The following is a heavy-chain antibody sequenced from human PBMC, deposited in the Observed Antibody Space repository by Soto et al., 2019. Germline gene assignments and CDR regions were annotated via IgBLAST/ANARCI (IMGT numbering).Heavy chain of an antibody. CDR1: GGSFSGYY. D-gene: IGHD3-10*01. J-gene: IGHJ6*03. CDR2: INHSGST. V-gene: IGHV4-34*01. CDR3: ARGPLITMVGGGYYMDV. Sequence: SETLSLTCAVYGGSFSGYYWSWIRQPPGKGLEWIGEINHSGSTNYNPSLKSRVTISVDTSKNQFSLKLSSVTAADTAVYYCARGPLITMVGGGYYMDVWGKGTTVTVSS.